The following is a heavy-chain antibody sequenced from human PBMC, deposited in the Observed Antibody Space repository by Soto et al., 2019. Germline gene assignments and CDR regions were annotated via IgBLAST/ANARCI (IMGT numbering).Heavy chain of an antibody. CDR2: IIPAFRKA. Sequence: QVQLVQSGAEVKKPGSSVKVSCKASGGTFSSYGISWVRQAPGQGLEWMGGIIPAFRKANYAQKFQGRVTITAEESTSTASMDLSSLRYDDTAVYYCARDRGIAAAGSGGNWLDPWGQGTLVTVSS. V-gene: IGHV1-69*01. J-gene: IGHJ5*02. CDR3: ARDRGIAAAGSGGNWLDP. CDR1: GGTFSSYG. D-gene: IGHD6-13*01.